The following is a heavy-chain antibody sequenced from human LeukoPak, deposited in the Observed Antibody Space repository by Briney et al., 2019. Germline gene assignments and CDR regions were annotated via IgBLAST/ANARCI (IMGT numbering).Heavy chain of an antibody. Sequence: PSETLSLTCTVSGGSIGRSSYYWGWIRQPPGKGLEWVGSIYYSGSPYYNPSLKSRVSISVDTSKTQFSLKLSSVTAADTAVYYCARQWYNWNSNNYFDYWGQGTLVTVSS. CDR3: ARQWYNWNSNNYFDY. D-gene: IGHD1-7*01. V-gene: IGHV4-39*01. J-gene: IGHJ4*02. CDR2: IYYSGSP. CDR1: GGSIGRSSYY.